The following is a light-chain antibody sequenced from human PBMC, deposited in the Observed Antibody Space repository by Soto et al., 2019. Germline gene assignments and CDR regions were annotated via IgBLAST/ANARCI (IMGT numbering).Light chain of an antibody. CDR3: QQSYSAQHT. Sequence: DIQMTESPSSLSASVGEGVALTGRAGENAGSFVNWYQHKPGKATRLLIYATSNLQSGVTSSISVSGSGTEFTLTISSLQPEDFATYFCQQSYSAQHTLGQGTKVDIK. J-gene: IGKJ2*01. CDR2: ATS. CDR1: ENAGSF. V-gene: IGKV1-39*01.